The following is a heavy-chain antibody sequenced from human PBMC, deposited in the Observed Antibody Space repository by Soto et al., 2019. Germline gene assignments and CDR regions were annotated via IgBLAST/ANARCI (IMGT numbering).Heavy chain of an antibody. J-gene: IGHJ4*02. CDR2: IYYTGST. V-gene: IGHV4-59*01. Sequence: QVQLQESGPGLVKPSETLSLTCTVSGGSISSFYWSWIRQSPGRGLEWIGYIYYTGSTHYNPSLKSRLTISVDTSKNPFSLRLSSVTAADTAVYFCARGFSSGWYGDYFDSWGQGTLVTVSS. D-gene: IGHD6-19*01. CDR3: ARGFSSGWYGDYFDS. CDR1: GGSISSFY.